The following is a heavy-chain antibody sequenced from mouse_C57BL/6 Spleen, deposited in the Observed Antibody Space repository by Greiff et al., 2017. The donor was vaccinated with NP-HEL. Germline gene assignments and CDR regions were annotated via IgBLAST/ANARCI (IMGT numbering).Heavy chain of an antibody. J-gene: IGHJ1*03. V-gene: IGHV1-55*01. CDR1: GYTFTSYW. Sequence: QVQLQQPGAELVKPGASVKMSCKASGYTFTSYWITWVKQRPGQGLEWIGDIYPGSGSTNYNEKFKSKATLTVDTSSSTAYMQLSSLTSEDSAVYYCARSMGLTGTWYFDVWGTGTTVTVSS. CDR2: IYPGSGST. CDR3: ARSMGLTGTWYFDV. D-gene: IGHD4-1*01.